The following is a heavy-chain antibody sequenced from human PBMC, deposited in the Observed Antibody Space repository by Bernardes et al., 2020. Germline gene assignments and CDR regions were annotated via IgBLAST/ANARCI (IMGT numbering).Heavy chain of an antibody. J-gene: IGHJ4*02. CDR1: GFAFITYT. V-gene: IGHV3-23*01. CDR3: AKLGVTGGGH. Sequence: GGSLRLSCATSGFAFITYTLTWVRQAPGKGLEWVSAISGTGGTAFYAEPVKGRFTISRDNSKNTLFLQMNSLRADDTAIYYCAKLGVTGGGHWGQGTLVTVSS. CDR2: ISGTGGTA. D-gene: IGHD2-8*01.